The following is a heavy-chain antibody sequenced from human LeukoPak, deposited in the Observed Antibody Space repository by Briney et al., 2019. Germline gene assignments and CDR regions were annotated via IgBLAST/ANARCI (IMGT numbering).Heavy chain of an antibody. J-gene: IGHJ4*02. V-gene: IGHV4-34*01. CDR1: GGSFSGYY. Sequence: SETLSLTCAVYGGSFSGYYWSWIRQPPGKGLEWIGEINHSGSTNYNPSLKSRVTISVDTSKNQFSLKLSSVTAADTAVYYCAGSGGYGDYALGNPTPFDYWGQGTLVTVSS. D-gene: IGHD4-17*01. CDR2: INHSGST. CDR3: AGSGGYGDYALGNPTPFDY.